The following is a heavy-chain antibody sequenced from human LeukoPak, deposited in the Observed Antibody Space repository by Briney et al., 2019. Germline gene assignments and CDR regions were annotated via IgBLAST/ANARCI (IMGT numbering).Heavy chain of an antibody. Sequence: PSETLSLTCAVYGGSFSGYYWSWFRQPPGKGLEWIGEINHSGSTNYNPSLKSRVTISVDTSKNQFSLKLSSVTAADTAVYYCARRGANWFDPWGQGTLVTVSS. J-gene: IGHJ5*02. CDR3: ARRGANWFDP. CDR2: INHSGST. CDR1: GGSFSGYY. V-gene: IGHV4-34*01. D-gene: IGHD3-10*01.